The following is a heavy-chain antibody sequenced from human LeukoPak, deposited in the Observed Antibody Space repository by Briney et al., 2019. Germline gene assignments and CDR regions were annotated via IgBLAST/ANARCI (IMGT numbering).Heavy chain of an antibody. D-gene: IGHD6-19*01. Sequence: PGGSLRLSCAASGFTFSSYWMSWVRQAPGKGLEWVGNIKQDGSETYFVDSVKGRFTISRDNAKNSLYLQMNSLRAEDTAVYYCAREASAVAGIGFDYWGQGTLVTVSS. CDR3: AREASAVAGIGFDY. CDR2: IKQDGSET. CDR1: GFTFSSYW. V-gene: IGHV3-7*01. J-gene: IGHJ4*02.